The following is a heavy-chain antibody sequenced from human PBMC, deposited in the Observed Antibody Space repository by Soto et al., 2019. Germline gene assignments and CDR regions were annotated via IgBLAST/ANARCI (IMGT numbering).Heavy chain of an antibody. D-gene: IGHD3-10*01. CDR2: IYYSGST. J-gene: IGHJ5*02. V-gene: IGHV4-59*01. CDR1: GGSISSYY. CDR3: ARTHYYGSGFSWFDP. Sequence: SQTLSLTCTVSGGSISSYYWSWIRQPPGKGLEWIGYIYYSGSTNYNPSLKSRVTISVDTSKNQFSLKLSSVTAADTAVYYCARTHYYGSGFSWFDPWGQGTLVTVS.